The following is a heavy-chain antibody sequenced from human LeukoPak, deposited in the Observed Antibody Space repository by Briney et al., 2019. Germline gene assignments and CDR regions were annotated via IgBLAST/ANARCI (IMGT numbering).Heavy chain of an antibody. CDR1: GYSFTDYY. CDR2: INTKTGRT. J-gene: IGHJ5*02. V-gene: IGHV1-2*02. D-gene: IGHD3-3*01. Sequence: ASVKVSCKTSGYSFTDYYIHWVGQAPGQGLAWMAWINTKTGRTSSARKFQGRVTMTRDPSITTVYMDMAWLTSDDTAIYFCARADFIDAGPYLIGPWGQGTLVTVSS. CDR3: ARADFIDAGPYLIGP.